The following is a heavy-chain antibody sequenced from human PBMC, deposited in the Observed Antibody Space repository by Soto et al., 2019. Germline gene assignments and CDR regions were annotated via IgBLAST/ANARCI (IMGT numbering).Heavy chain of an antibody. CDR1: GFTFSSYG. CDR3: AKDPKKSRLLWFGESLYYYYYMDV. Sequence: GGSLRLSCAASGFTFSSYGMHWVRQAPGKGLEWVAVISYDGSNKYYADSVKGRFTISRDNSKNTLYLQMNSLGAEETAVYYCAKDPKKSRLLWFGESLYYYYYMDVWGKGTTVTVSS. V-gene: IGHV3-30*18. J-gene: IGHJ6*03. D-gene: IGHD3-10*01. CDR2: ISYDGSNK.